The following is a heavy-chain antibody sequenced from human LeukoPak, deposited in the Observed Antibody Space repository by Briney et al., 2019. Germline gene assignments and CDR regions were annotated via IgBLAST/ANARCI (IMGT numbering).Heavy chain of an antibody. Sequence: SETLSLTCTVSGGSISSYYWSWIRQPAGKGLEWIGRIYTSGSTNHNPSLKSRVTRSVDTSNNQFSLKLSSVTAADTALYYCARDSLLPSAMGYYYMDLWGKGTTVTVSS. CDR3: ARDSLLPSAMGYYYMDL. CDR2: IYTSGST. D-gene: IGHD2-2*01. J-gene: IGHJ6*03. CDR1: GGSISSYY. V-gene: IGHV4-4*07.